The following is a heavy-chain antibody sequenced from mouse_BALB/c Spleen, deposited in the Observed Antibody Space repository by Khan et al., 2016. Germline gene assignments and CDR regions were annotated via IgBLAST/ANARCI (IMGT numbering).Heavy chain of an antibody. V-gene: IGHV9-3-1*01. CDR1: GYTFTNYG. Sequence: QIQLVQSGPELKKPGETVKISCKASGYTFTNYGMNWVKQAPGKGLKWMGWINTYTGEPTYADDFKGRLAFSLETSASTAYLQINNLKNEDTATXSCARHYDYAPFAYWGQGTLVTVSA. D-gene: IGHD2-4*01. J-gene: IGHJ3*01. CDR3: ARHYDYAPFAY. CDR2: INTYTGEP.